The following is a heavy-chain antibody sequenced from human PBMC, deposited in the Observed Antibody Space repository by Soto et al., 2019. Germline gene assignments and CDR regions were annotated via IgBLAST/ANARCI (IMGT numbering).Heavy chain of an antibody. D-gene: IGHD1-26*01. CDR1: GDSVSSNSGA. V-gene: IGHV6-1*01. CDR3: ARDTRGGPSGSYSPGTTNYYYYGMDV. CDR2: TYYRSKWYN. Sequence: SQTLSLTCAISGDSVSSNSGAWNWIRQSPSRGLEWLGRTYYRSKWYNDYAVSVKSRITINPDTSKNQFSLQLNSVTPEDTAVYYCARDTRGGPSGSYSPGTTNYYYYGMDVWGQGTTVTVSS. J-gene: IGHJ6*02.